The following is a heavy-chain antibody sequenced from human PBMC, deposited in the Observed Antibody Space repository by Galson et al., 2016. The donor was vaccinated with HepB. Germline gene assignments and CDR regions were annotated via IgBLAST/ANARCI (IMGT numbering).Heavy chain of an antibody. CDR1: GRLLGGNH. CDR3: AGGRESVFRGIRLANGMDV. J-gene: IGHJ6*02. D-gene: IGHD3-16*01. V-gene: IGHV4-34*01. Sequence: ETLSLTCVVYGRLLGGNHWSWIRQSSGQGLQWIGQIDERGSTTYNPSLEGRVTISLDTSQTQFSLTLTSTTAADTAVYFCAGGRESVFRGIRLANGMDVWGQGTTVSVSS. CDR2: IDERGST.